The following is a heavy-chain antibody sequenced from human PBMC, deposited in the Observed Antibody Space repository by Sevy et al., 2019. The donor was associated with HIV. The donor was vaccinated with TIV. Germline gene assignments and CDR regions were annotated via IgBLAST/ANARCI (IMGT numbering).Heavy chain of an antibody. J-gene: IGHJ2*01. V-gene: IGHV4-61*02. D-gene: IGHD3-9*01. Sequence: SETLSLTCTISGGSISTVDYYSTWIRQPAGKGLEWIGRISASGTSTYNPSLESRVTMSVDTSKNQFSLKLTSVNAADTAIYYCVKEHFDWLLPSYYFDLWGRGTLVTVSS. CDR2: ISASGTS. CDR3: VKEHFDWLLPSYYFDL. CDR1: GGSISTVDYY.